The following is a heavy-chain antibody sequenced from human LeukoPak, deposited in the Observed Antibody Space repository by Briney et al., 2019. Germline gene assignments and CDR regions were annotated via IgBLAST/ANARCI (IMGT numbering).Heavy chain of an antibody. D-gene: IGHD2-15*01. CDR1: GGSISSGDYY. CDR3: ARDGGGISWFDP. Sequence: SQTLSLTCTVSGGSISSGDYYWSWIRQPPGKGLEWIAYIYYSGSTYYNPSLKSRVTISVDTSKNQFSLKLSSVTAADTAVYYCARDGGGISWFDPWGQGTLVTVSS. CDR2: IYYSGST. V-gene: IGHV4-30-4*08. J-gene: IGHJ5*02.